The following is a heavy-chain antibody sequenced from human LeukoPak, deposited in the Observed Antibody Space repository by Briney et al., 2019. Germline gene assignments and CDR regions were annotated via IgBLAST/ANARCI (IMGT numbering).Heavy chain of an antibody. CDR2: IIPIFGTA. Sequence: SVKVSCKASGGTFISYAIRWVRQAPGQGLEWMGGIIPIFGTANYAQKVQGRVTITADESTSTAYMELSSLRSEDTAVYYCARSTGSYGIDVWGKGTTVTVSS. CDR1: GGTFISYA. J-gene: IGHJ6*04. CDR3: ARSTGSYGIDV. V-gene: IGHV1-69*13.